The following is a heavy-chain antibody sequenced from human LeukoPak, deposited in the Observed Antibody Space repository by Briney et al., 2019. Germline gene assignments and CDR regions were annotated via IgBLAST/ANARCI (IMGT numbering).Heavy chain of an antibody. D-gene: IGHD6-6*01. CDR1: GYTFTSYY. J-gene: IGHJ4*02. CDR2: INLSGGST. CDR3: ARDESSGEMRYSSSSPFDY. V-gene: IGHV1-46*01. Sequence: ASVKVSCKASGYTFTSYYMHWVRQAPGQGLEWMGVINLSGGSTSYAQKFQGRVTMTRDTSTSTVYMELSSLRSEDTAVYYCARDESSGEMRYSSSSPFDYWGQGTLVTVSS.